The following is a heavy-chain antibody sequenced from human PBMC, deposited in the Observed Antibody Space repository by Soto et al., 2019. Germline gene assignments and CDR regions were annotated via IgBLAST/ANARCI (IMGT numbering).Heavy chain of an antibody. J-gene: IGHJ4*02. CDR2: ISRSSIYI. Sequence: PGGSLRLSCAASGFTFSSFTMHWVRQAPGKGLERVASISRSSIYIYYSDSLKGRVTISRDNAKNSLYLQMDSPRVEDTAIYYCAREELDYWGQGTLVTVSS. V-gene: IGHV3-21*01. CDR3: AREELDY. D-gene: IGHD1-1*01. CDR1: GFTFSSFT.